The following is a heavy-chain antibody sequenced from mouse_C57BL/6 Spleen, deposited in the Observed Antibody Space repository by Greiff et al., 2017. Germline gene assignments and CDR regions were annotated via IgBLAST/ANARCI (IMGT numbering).Heavy chain of an antibody. CDR2: IDPSDSYT. J-gene: IGHJ4*01. CDR3: ARGEGGDYAMDY. V-gene: IGHV1-50*01. CDR1: GYTFTSYW. Sequence: QVQLKQPGAELVKPGASVKLSCKASGYTFTSYWMQWVKQRPGQGLEWIGEIDPSDSYTNYNQKFKGKATLTVDTSSSTAYMQLSSLTSEDSAVYYCARGEGGDYAMDYWGQGTSVTVSS.